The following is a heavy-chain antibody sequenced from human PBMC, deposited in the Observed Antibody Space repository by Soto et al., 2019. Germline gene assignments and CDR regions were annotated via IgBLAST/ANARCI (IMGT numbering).Heavy chain of an antibody. V-gene: IGHV3-23*01. CDR2: SSGSGGST. CDR1: GFTFSSYA. D-gene: IGHD6-19*01. Sequence: GRSLRPSCAASGFTFSSYAMSWVRQAPGNGLEWVSASSGSGGSTYYADPVKGRDTISRDNSKNTLYLQMNSLRAEDTAVYYSAKEGEGAGTTGDWPQRALV. CDR3: AKEGEGAGTTGD. J-gene: IGHJ4*02.